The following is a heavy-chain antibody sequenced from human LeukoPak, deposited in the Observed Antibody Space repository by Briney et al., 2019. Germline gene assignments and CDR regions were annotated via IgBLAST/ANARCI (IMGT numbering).Heavy chain of an antibody. D-gene: IGHD5-18*01. V-gene: IGHV4-61*05. J-gene: IGHJ4*02. Sequence: SETLSLTCTVSGGPISSSSYYWGWIRQPPGKGLEWIGYIYYSGSTNYNPSLKSRVTISVDTSKNQFSLKLSSVTAADTAVYYCAIGYSYGFDYWGQGTLVTVSS. CDR2: IYYSGST. CDR1: GGPISSSSYY. CDR3: AIGYSYGFDY.